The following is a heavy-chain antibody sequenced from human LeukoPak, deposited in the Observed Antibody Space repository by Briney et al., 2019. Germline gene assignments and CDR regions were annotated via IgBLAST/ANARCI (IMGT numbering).Heavy chain of an antibody. CDR2: VYYSGST. D-gene: IGHD3-10*01. CDR3: AGDYGSGSYRFDY. J-gene: IGHJ4*02. Sequence: SETLPLTCTVPGGSISSYSWSWVRQPPGRGLEWIGYVYYSGSTIYNPSLKSRVTISLDTSKNQFSLKLSSVTAADTAVYYCAGDYGSGSYRFDYWGQGTLVTVSS. V-gene: IGHV4-59*12. CDR1: GGSISSYS.